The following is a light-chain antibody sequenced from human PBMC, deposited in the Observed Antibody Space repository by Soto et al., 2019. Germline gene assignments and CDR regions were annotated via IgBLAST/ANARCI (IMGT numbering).Light chain of an antibody. V-gene: IGKV2-30*02. Sequence: DDVMTQLPLTLPVTLGQPASISCRSNQSLVHSDGIAYFSWFQQRPGRSPRRLIYKVSNRDSGVPARFSGSGSGTDFALKISRVEAEDVGVYYCVQGTHWPITFGQGTRLEIK. CDR1: QSLVHSDGIAY. CDR2: KVS. CDR3: VQGTHWPIT. J-gene: IGKJ5*01.